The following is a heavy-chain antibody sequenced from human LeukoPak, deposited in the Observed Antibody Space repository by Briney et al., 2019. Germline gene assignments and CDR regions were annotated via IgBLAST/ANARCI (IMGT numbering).Heavy chain of an antibody. V-gene: IGHV3-53*01. J-gene: IGHJ4*01. CDR1: GFTVSSKY. CDR3: ARGPGSSGGAYVGDY. Sequence: GGSLRLSCAASGFTVSSKYMSWVRQAPGKGLEWVSTLYSNGNTYYADSVKGRFSISRDNGENTLYLQMNSLRVEDTAVYYCARGPGSSGGAYVGDYWGHGTLVTVSS. D-gene: IGHD3-22*01. CDR2: LYSNGNT.